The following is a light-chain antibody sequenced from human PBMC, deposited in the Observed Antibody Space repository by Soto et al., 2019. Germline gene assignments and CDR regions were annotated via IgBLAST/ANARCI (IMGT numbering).Light chain of an antibody. CDR1: QSISNW. CDR3: QQYDRFPYT. V-gene: IGKV1-5*03. J-gene: IGKJ2*01. Sequence: DIQMTQSPSTLSASVGDTVTITCRASQSISNWLAWHQQKPGQAPKLLIHKASTLESGVPSRFSGSGSGTEFTLTISSLQPDDFATFYCQQYDRFPYTFGQGTKLEIK. CDR2: KAS.